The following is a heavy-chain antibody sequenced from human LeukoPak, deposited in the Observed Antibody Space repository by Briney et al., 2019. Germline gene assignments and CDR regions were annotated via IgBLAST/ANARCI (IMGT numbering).Heavy chain of an antibody. CDR3: ARHEEEDGYNAKTFDF. V-gene: IGHV4-59*08. CDR2: IYYSGST. CDR1: GGSISSYY. J-gene: IGHJ4*02. Sequence: SETLSLTCTVSGGSISSYYWSWIRQPPGKGLEWIGYIYYSGSTNYNPSLKSRVTISVDTSKNQFSLKLSSVTAADTAVYYCARHEEEDGYNAKTFDFWVQGTLVTVSS. D-gene: IGHD5-24*01.